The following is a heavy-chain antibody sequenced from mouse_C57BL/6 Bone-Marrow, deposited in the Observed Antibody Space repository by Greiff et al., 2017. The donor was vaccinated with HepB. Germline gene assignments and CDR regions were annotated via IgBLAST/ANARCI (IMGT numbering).Heavy chain of an antibody. Sequence: EVQLQQSGAELVRPGASVKLSCTASGFNIKDDYMHWVKQRPEQGLEWIGWIDPENGDTEYASKFLGKATITADTSSNTAYLQLSSLTSEDTAVYYCTIVTHYYAMDYWGQGTSVTVSS. CDR3: TIVTHYYAMDY. V-gene: IGHV14-4*01. CDR1: GFNIKDDY. D-gene: IGHD2-5*01. J-gene: IGHJ4*01. CDR2: IDPENGDT.